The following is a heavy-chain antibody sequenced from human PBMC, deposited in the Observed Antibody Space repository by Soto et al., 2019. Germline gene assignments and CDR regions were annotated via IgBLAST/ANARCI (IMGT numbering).Heavy chain of an antibody. D-gene: IGHD6-6*01. Sequence: QVQLVESGGGVVQPGRSLRLSCAASGFTLSSYGMHWVRQAPGKGLEWVAVISYDGSNKYYADSVKGRFTISRDNSKNTLYLQMNSLRAEDTAVYYCAKSSFIYYYYYGMDVW. J-gene: IGHJ6*01. V-gene: IGHV3-30*18. CDR3: AKSSFIYYYYYGMDV. CDR1: GFTLSSYG. CDR2: ISYDGSNK.